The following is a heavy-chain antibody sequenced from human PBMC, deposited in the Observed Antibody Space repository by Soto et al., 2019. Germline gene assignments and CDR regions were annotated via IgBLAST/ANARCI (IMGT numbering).Heavy chain of an antibody. CDR3: ASHPMITFGGVIVPLFDL. CDR1: GYTFTSYD. CDR2: MNPNSGNT. D-gene: IGHD3-16*02. Sequence: ASVKVSCKASGYTFTSYDINWVRQATGQGLEWMGWMNPNSGNTGYAQKFQGRVTMTRNTSISTAYMELSSLRSEDTAVYYCASHPMITFGGVIVPLFDLWGQGTLVTVSS. V-gene: IGHV1-8*01. J-gene: IGHJ5*02.